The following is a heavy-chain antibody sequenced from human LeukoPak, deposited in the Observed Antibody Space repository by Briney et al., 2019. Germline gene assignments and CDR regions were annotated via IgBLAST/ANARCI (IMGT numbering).Heavy chain of an antibody. CDR1: GGSFSGYY. CDR2: INHSGST. CDR3: ATNPVTTVTVFDY. J-gene: IGHJ4*02. V-gene: IGHV4-34*01. Sequence: SETLSLTCAVYGGSFSGYYWSWIRQPPGKGLEWIGEINHSGSTNYNPSLKSRVTISVDTSKNQFSLKLSSVTAADTAVYYCATNPVTTVTVFDYWGQGTLVTVSS. D-gene: IGHD4-17*01.